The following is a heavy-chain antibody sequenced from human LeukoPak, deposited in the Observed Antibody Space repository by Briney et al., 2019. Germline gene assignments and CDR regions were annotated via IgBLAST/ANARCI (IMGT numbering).Heavy chain of an antibody. CDR1: GFTFSSYW. J-gene: IGHJ4*02. D-gene: IGHD6-19*01. V-gene: IGHV3-74*01. CDR2: INSDGSST. CDR3: ARGRGIAVAGTVDY. Sequence: GGSLRLSCAASGFTFSSYWMHWIRQAPGKGLVWVSRINSDGSSTSYADSVKGRFTISRDNAKNTLYLQMNSLRAEDTAVYYCARGRGIAVAGTVDYWGQGTLVTVSS.